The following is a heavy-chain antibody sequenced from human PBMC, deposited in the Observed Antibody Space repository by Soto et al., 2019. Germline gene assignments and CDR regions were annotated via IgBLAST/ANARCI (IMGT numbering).Heavy chain of an antibody. CDR2: IYSGGST. CDR3: ARFYCSGGSCYYPDAFDI. D-gene: IGHD2-15*01. CDR1: VFTVSSNY. V-gene: IGHV3-53*04. Sequence: PGGSLRLSCAASVFTVSSNYMSWVRQAPGKGLEWVSVIYSGGSTYYADSVKGRFTISRHNSKNTLYLQMNSLRAEDTAVYYCARFYCSGGSCYYPDAFDIWGQGTMVTVSS. J-gene: IGHJ3*02.